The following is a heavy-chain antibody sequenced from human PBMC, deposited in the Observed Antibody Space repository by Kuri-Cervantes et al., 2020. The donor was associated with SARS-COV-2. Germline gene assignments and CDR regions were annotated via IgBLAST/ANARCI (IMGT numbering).Heavy chain of an antibody. CDR2: IYYSGST. CDR1: GGSISSSSYY. V-gene: IGHV4-39*01. J-gene: IGHJ4*02. CDR3: ARHAVGFDY. Sequence: GSLRLSCTVSGGSISSSSYYWGWIRQPPGKGLEWIGSIYYSGSTYYNPSLKSRATISVDTSKNQFSLKLSSVTAADTAVYYCARHAVGFDYWGQGTLVTVSS. D-gene: IGHD6-19*01.